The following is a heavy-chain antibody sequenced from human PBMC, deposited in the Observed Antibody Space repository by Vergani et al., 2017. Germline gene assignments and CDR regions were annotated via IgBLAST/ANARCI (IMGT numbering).Heavy chain of an antibody. V-gene: IGHV1-3*01. Sequence: QVQLVQSGAEVKKPGASVKVSCKASGYTFTSYAMHWVRQAPGQRLEWMGWINAGNGNTKYSQKCQGRVTITRDTSASTAYMELSSLRSEDTAVYYCARSTYNWFDPWGQGTLVTVSS. CDR2: INAGNGNT. D-gene: IGHD1-1*01. J-gene: IGHJ5*02. CDR1: GYTFTSYA. CDR3: ARSTYNWFDP.